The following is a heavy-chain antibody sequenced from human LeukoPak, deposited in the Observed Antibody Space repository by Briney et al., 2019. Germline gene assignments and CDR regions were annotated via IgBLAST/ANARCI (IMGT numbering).Heavy chain of an antibody. CDR2: ISSSSSYI. J-gene: IGHJ4*02. D-gene: IGHD2-2*01. CDR1: GFTSSSYS. Sequence: GGSLRLSCAASGFTSSSYSMNWVRQAPGKGLEWVSSISSSSSYIYYADSVKGRFTISRDNAKNSLYLQMNSLRAEDTAVYYCARDGPSSCYDYWGQGTLVTVSS. CDR3: ARDGPSSCYDY. V-gene: IGHV3-21*01.